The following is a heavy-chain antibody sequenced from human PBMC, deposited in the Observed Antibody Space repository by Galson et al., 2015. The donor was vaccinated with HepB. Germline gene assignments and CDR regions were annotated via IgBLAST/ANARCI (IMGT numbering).Heavy chain of an antibody. Sequence: SLRLSCAASGLTVSSNYMSWVRQAPGKGLEWVSVIYSGGSTYYADSVKGRFTISRDNSKNTLYLQMNSLRAEDTAVYYCASGGYSGYDRMRPPLDYWGQGTLVTVSS. CDR3: ASGGYSGYDRMRPPLDY. D-gene: IGHD5-12*01. CDR2: IYSGGST. V-gene: IGHV3-66*01. J-gene: IGHJ4*02. CDR1: GLTVSSNY.